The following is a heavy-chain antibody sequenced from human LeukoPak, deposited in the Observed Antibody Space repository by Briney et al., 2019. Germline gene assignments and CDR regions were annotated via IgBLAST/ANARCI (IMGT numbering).Heavy chain of an antibody. CDR3: VRGGPLAGHAFDV. Sequence: GGSLRLSCAGSGFTFSRYDMHWVRQATGRGLEWVSDITSGGDTHYQGSVKGRFTISRDNAKNSFYLEMNSLRVGDTAVYYCVRGGPLAGHAFDVWGRGTLVTVS. CDR2: ITSGGDT. D-gene: IGHD6-19*01. CDR1: GFTFSRYD. V-gene: IGHV3-13*04. J-gene: IGHJ3*01.